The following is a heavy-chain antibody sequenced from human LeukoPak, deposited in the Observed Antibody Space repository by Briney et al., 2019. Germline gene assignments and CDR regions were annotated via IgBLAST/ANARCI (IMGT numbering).Heavy chain of an antibody. Sequence: GGSLRLSCAASGFTFCSFGMSWVGQAQGQGLKWLSAISGSGASTYYADSVKGRFTTSRDKSKSTVYLQMNSRRAEDTAVYYCAKVYGSGSYRYYWGQGALVTVSS. CDR1: GFTFCSFG. D-gene: IGHD3-10*01. V-gene: IGHV3-23*01. CDR3: AKVYGSGSYRYY. CDR2: ISGSGAST. J-gene: IGHJ4*02.